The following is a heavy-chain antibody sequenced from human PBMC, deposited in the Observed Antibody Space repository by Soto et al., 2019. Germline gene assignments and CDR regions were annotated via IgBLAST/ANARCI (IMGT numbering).Heavy chain of an antibody. V-gene: IGHV3-23*01. J-gene: IGHJ4*02. CDR1: GFTFSRYA. Sequence: PGGSLRLSCAASGFTFSRYAMSWVRQAPGKGLEWVSGISGNAGSTYYADPVKGRFTISRDNSKNTLYLQMNSLRVEDTALYYCVKDIVVVPAAGLTFDQWGQGALVTVSS. CDR2: ISGNAGST. D-gene: IGHD2-2*01. CDR3: VKDIVVVPAAGLTFDQ.